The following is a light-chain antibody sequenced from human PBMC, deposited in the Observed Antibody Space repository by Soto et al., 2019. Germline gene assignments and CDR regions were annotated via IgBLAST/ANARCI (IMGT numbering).Light chain of an antibody. CDR1: SSDVGAYDY. J-gene: IGLJ2*01. CDR3: SSYAGSNMMI. CDR2: DVT. V-gene: IGLV2-8*01. Sequence: QSALTQPPSASGSPGQSVTISCTGSSSDVGAYDYVSWYQQHPGKAPKLMIYDVTKRPSGVPDRFSGSKSGNTASLTVSGLQAEDEADYYCSSYAGSNMMIIGGGTKLTVL.